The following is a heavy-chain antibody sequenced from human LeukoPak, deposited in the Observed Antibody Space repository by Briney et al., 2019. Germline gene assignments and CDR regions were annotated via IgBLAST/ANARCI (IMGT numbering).Heavy chain of an antibody. CDR3: ARYFGDPQGMDV. CDR2: ISGSGTNT. Sequence: GGSLRLSCAASEFTFSNYAMSWVRQARGEGLERVSAISGSGTNTYYADSVEGRFTISRDNSKNTLDLQMSSLRAEDTAVYYCARYFGDPQGMDVWGQGTTVTVSS. CDR1: EFTFSNYA. J-gene: IGHJ6*02. V-gene: IGHV3-23*01. D-gene: IGHD3-10*01.